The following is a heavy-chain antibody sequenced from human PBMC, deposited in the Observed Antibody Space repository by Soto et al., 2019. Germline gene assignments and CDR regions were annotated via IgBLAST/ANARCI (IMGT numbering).Heavy chain of an antibody. D-gene: IGHD2-21*02. CDR2: IYHSGST. CDR3: AREVYCGRDCYSKKDAFDI. Sequence: SETLSLTCAVSGYSISSGYYWGWIRQPPGKGLEWIGSIYHSGSTYYNPSLKSRVTISVDTSKNQFSLKLSSVTAADTAVYYCAREVYCGRDCYSKKDAFDIWGQGTLVTV. V-gene: IGHV4-38-2*02. J-gene: IGHJ3*02. CDR1: GYSISSGYY.